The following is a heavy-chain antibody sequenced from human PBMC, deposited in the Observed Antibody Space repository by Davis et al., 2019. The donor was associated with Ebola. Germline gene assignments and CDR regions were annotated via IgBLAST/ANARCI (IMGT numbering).Heavy chain of an antibody. V-gene: IGHV3-30-3*01. CDR1: GFTFSSYA. D-gene: IGHD5-12*01. CDR3: AGDHVDMGGYDSGFDP. Sequence: GESLKISCAASGFTFSSYAMHWVRQAPGKGLEWVAVISYDGSNKYYADSVKGRFTISRDNSKNTLYLQMNSLRAEDTAVYYCAGDHVDMGGYDSGFDPWGQGTLVTVSS. J-gene: IGHJ5*02. CDR2: ISYDGSNK.